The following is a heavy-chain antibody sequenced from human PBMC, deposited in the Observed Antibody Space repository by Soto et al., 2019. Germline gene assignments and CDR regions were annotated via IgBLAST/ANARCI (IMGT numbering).Heavy chain of an antibody. J-gene: IGHJ4*02. CDR1: GFTFSSHS. CDR2: ITTSSESK. D-gene: IGHD5-18*01. V-gene: IGHV3-21*01. CDR3: ARSTRGFGYGKIDY. Sequence: PGGSLRLSCAVSGFTFSSHSMNWVRQAPGKGLEWVSSITTSSESKYYTDSVKGRFTLSRDNAKNSLYLQMNSLRAEDTAVYYCARSTRGFGYGKIDYWGRGTLVTVSS.